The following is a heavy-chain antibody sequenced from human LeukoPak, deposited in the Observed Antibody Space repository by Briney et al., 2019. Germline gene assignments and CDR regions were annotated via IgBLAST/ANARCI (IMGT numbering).Heavy chain of an antibody. J-gene: IGHJ4*02. D-gene: IGHD2-15*01. V-gene: IGHV5-10-1*01. CDR1: GYSFTSYW. CDR2: IDPSDSYT. Sequence: GESLKISCKGSGYSFTSYWISWVRQMPGKGLEWMGRIDPSDSYTNYSPSFQGHVTISADKSIGTAYLQWSSLKASDTAMYYCARQGFVVVVAAPDYWGQGTLVTVSS. CDR3: ARQGFVVVVAAPDY.